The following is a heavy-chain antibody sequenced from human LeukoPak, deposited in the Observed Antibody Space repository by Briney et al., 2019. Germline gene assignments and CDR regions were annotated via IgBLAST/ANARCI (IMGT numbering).Heavy chain of an antibody. V-gene: IGHV3-7*01. CDR1: GLIFSSYS. CDR2: INQDGSDK. CDR3: ARLHYYDSGYYYMDV. J-gene: IGHJ6*03. Sequence: QPGGSLRLSCAASGLIFSSYSMNWVRQAPGKGLEWVANINQDGSDKYSVDSVKGRFTISRDNAKNSLYLQTNSLRAEDTAVYYCARLHYYDSGYYYMDVWGKGTTVTVSS. D-gene: IGHD3-10*01.